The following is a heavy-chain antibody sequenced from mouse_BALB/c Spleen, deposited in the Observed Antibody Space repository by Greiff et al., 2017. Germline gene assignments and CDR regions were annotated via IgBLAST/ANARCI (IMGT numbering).Heavy chain of an antibody. D-gene: IGHD2-1*01. CDR1: GFTFSDYY. Sequence: EVHLVESGGGLVKPGGSLKLSCAASGFTFSDYYMYWVRQTPEKRLEWVATISDGGSYTYYPDSVKGRFTISRDNAKNNLYLQMSSLKSEDTAMYYCARGGNGDAMDYWGQGTSVTVSS. CDR3: ARGGNGDAMDY. J-gene: IGHJ4*01. V-gene: IGHV5-4*02. CDR2: ISDGGSYT.